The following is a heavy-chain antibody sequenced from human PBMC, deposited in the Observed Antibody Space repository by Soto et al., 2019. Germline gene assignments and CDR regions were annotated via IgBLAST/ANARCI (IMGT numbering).Heavy chain of an antibody. J-gene: IGHJ4*02. CDR3: ARDGAYYYDSSGYILDY. V-gene: IGHV3-21*01. CDR1: GFTFISYS. CDR2: ISSSSSYI. Sequence: EVQLVESGGGLVKPGGSLRLSCAASGFTFISYSMNWVRQAPGKGLEWVSSISSSSSYIYYADSVKGRFTISRDNAKNSLYRQMNSLRADDTAVYYCARDGAYYYDSSGYILDYWGQGTLVTVSS. D-gene: IGHD3-22*01.